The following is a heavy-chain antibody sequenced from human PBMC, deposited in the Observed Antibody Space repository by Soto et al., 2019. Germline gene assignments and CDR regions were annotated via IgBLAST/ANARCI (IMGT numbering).Heavy chain of an antibody. J-gene: IGHJ4*02. V-gene: IGHV3-15*01. CDR3: VTLHGQYSGLCEY. CDR1: GFSFRNAW. Sequence: EVQLVESGGGLAKPGGSLRLSCVASGFSFRNAWMSWVRQIPGKGLEWIGRIRSNINGGAIDYAAPVKGRFTISRDDSKNTLHLQMSALETEDTAIYYCVTLHGQYSGLCEYWGQGTLVTVSS. CDR2: IRSNINGGAI. D-gene: IGHD5-12*01.